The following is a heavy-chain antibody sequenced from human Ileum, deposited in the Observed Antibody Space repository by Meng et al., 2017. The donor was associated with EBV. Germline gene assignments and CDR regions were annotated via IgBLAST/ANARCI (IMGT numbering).Heavy chain of an antibody. CDR2: IYYSGST. CDR1: GYSISSSNHW. Sequence: QLQVHGSGPGLVKPSETLSLTCAVSGYSISSSNHWWGWIRQPPGKGLEWVGTIYYSGSTFYNPSLKSRVTISLDTSKNQFSLKVSSVTAADTAVYYCARRYYGVPFDNWGQGTLVTVSS. CDR3: ARRYYGVPFDN. D-gene: IGHD3-3*01. V-gene: IGHV4-39*01. J-gene: IGHJ4*02.